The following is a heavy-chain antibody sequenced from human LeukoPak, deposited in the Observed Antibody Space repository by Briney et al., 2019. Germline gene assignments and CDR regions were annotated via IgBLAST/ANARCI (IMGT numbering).Heavy chain of an antibody. CDR3: ARLSESRTIFYY. Sequence: PGGSLRLSCAASGFTFSSYAMSWVRQAPGKGLEWVSVISGSGGSTYYADSVKGRFTISRDNSKNTLYLQMNTLRAEDTAVYYCARLSESRTIFYYWGQGTLVTVSS. CDR2: ISGSGGST. CDR1: GFTFSSYA. V-gene: IGHV3-23*01. J-gene: IGHJ4*02. D-gene: IGHD1-7*01.